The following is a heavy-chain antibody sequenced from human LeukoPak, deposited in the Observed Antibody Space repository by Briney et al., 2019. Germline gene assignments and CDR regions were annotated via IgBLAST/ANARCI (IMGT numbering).Heavy chain of an antibody. CDR3: VTRRPQLLMVRGVIIRLNYYMDV. D-gene: IGHD3-10*01. V-gene: IGHV1-69*06. CDR2: IIPIFGTA. CDR1: GGTFSSYA. Sequence: GASVKVSCKASGGTFSSYAISWVRQAPGQGLEWMGGIIPIFGTANYAQKFQGRVTMTEDTSTDTAYMELSSLRSEDTAVYYCVTRRPQLLMVRGVIIRLNYYMDVWGKGTTVTVSS. J-gene: IGHJ6*03.